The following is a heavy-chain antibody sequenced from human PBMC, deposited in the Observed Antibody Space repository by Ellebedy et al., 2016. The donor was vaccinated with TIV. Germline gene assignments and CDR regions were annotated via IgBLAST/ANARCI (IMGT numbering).Heavy chain of an antibody. CDR2: IYPGDSDT. D-gene: IGHD6-19*01. V-gene: IGHV5-51*01. CDR3: ARGDRGSGWYWDK. Sequence: GESLKISCKGSGYSFISYWIGWVRQMPGKGLEWMGYIYPGDSDTRYSPSFQGQVTISVDKSISTAYLQRSSLKASDTAIYYCARGDRGSGWYWDKWGQGTLVTVSS. CDR1: GYSFISYW. J-gene: IGHJ4*02.